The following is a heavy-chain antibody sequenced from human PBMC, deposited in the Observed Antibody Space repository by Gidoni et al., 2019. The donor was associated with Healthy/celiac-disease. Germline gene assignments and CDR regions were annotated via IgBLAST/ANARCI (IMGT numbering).Heavy chain of an antibody. CDR3: ARPYPRDFWSGPVFYFDY. D-gene: IGHD3-3*01. V-gene: IGHV5-51*01. CDR2: IYPGDSDT. J-gene: IGHJ4*02. Sequence: GLEWMGIIYPGDSDTRYSPSFQGQVTISADKSSSTAYLQWSSLKASDTAMYYCARPYPRDFWSGPVFYFDYWGQGTLVTVS.